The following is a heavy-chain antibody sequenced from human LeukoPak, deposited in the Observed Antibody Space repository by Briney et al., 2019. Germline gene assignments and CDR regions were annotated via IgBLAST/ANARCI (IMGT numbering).Heavy chain of an antibody. J-gene: IGHJ4*01. D-gene: IGHD6-19*01. CDR2: INPNSGGT. V-gene: IGHV1-2*02. CDR1: GYTFTGYY. Sequence: GASVKVSCKASGYTFTGYYMNWVRQAPGQGLEWMGWINPNSGGTNYAQKFQGRVTMTRDTSISTAYMELSRLRSDDTAVYYCARFLDPKSSGWYDLYWGQGTQITVSS. CDR3: ARFLDPKSSGWYDLY.